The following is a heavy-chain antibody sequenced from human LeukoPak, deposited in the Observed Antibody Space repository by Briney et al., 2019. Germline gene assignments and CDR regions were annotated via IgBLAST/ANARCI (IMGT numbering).Heavy chain of an antibody. CDR1: GFTFSSYW. J-gene: IGHJ4*02. CDR2: IKQDGSEK. Sequence: PGGSLRLSCAASGFTFSSYWMSWVRQAPGKGLEWVANIKQDGSEKYYVDSVKGRFTISRDNAKNSLYLQMNSLRAEDTAVYYCASGLTLAHISGVDGGFDYWGQGTLVTVSS. V-gene: IGHV3-7*01. CDR3: ASGLTLAHISGVDGGFDY. D-gene: IGHD4-23*01.